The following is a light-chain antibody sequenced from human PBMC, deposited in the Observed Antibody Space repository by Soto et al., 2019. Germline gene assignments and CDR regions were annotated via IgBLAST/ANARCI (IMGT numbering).Light chain of an antibody. Sequence: DIVMTQSPDSLAVSLGERATINCKSSQTLLYKSDNRNYLAWFQQRPGRPPKLLIYWASTRQSGVPDRFSGSGSGTDFTLTISSLHAEDVAVYYCQQDYFYPVTFGQGTRLEIE. J-gene: IGKJ5*01. V-gene: IGKV4-1*01. CDR2: WAS. CDR1: QTLLYKSDNRNY. CDR3: QQDYFYPVT.